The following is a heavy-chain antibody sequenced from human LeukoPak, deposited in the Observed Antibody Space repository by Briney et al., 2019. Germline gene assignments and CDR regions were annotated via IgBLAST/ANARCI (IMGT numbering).Heavy chain of an antibody. CDR3: ARGSSGYEKVFDY. CDR1: GGSISSGGYS. J-gene: IGHJ4*02. D-gene: IGHD3-22*01. V-gene: IGHV4-30-2*01. Sequence: ASETLSLTCAVSGGSISSGGYSWSWIRQPPGKGLEWIGYIYHSGSTYYNPSLKSRVTISVDRSKNQFSLKLSSVTAADTAVYYCARGSSGYEKVFDYWGQGTLVTVSS. CDR2: IYHSGST.